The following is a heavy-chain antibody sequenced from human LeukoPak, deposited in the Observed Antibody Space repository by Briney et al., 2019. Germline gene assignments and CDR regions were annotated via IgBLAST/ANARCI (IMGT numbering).Heavy chain of an antibody. CDR2: IYPGDSDN. CDR1: GYSFTSYW. D-gene: IGHD4-17*01. J-gene: IGHJ4*02. CDR3: AGGQYDYGDYAFDY. V-gene: IGHV5-51*01. Sequence: GESLKIPCKGSGYSFTSYWIGWVRQMPGKGLEWMGIIYPGDSDNRYSPSCQGQVTISANKSISTAYLQWSSLKGSDTAMYYCAGGQYDYGDYAFDYWGQGTLVTVSS.